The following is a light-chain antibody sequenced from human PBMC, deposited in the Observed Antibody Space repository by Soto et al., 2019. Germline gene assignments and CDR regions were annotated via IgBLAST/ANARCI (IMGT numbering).Light chain of an antibody. CDR3: QQLNTFPHT. CDR1: QGASSY. Sequence: DIQLTQSPSFLSATVGDTVTITCRASQGASSYLAWYQQKPGKAPMLLIYAASTLQSGVPSRFSGSGSGTEFTLTISSLQPEDFATYYCQQLNTFPHTFGGGTEVEIK. CDR2: AAS. V-gene: IGKV1-9*01. J-gene: IGKJ4*01.